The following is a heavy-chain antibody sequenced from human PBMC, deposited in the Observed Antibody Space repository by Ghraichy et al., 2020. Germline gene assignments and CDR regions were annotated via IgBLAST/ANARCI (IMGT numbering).Heavy chain of an antibody. V-gene: IGHV3-23*01. CDR2: ITGSGTLT. CDR1: EFSFTNYA. D-gene: IGHD5-12*01. Sequence: GGSLRLSCAASEFSFTNYAMAWVRQAPGKGPEWVSSITGSGTLTYYTDSVKGRFTISRNNSKSTLHLQMNSLRAEDTAVYFCAKELRYSGSDFGTFDFWGQGALVTVSS. J-gene: IGHJ4*02. CDR3: AKELRYSGSDFGTFDF.